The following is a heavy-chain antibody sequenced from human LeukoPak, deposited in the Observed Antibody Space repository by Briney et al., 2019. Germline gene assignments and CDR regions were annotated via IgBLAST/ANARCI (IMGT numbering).Heavy chain of an antibody. J-gene: IGHJ6*02. Sequence: PGGSLRLSCVVSGFTFKTYSMNWVRQASGKGREWVSSIRSGSSDIYYADSVKGRFTVSRDNAKNSLYLQMNSLRAEDTAVYYCARGHCSGGSCYSNYYYYYGMDVWGQGTTVTVSS. CDR3: ARGHCSGGSCYSNYYYYYGMDV. CDR2: IRSGSSDI. D-gene: IGHD2-15*01. V-gene: IGHV3-21*01. CDR1: GFTFKTYS.